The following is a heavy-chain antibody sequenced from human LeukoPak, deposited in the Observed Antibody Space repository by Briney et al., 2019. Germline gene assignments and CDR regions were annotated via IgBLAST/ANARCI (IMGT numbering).Heavy chain of an antibody. CDR2: ISSTGSHT. V-gene: IGHV3-11*03. CDR3: AGRESSGSYPY. J-gene: IGHJ6*02. D-gene: IGHD3-22*01. CDR1: GFTFSDSY. Sequence: GGSLRLSCAASGFTFSDSYMSWIRQAPGKGLEWVSFISSTGSHTNYADSVKGRFTISRDNAKNSVYLQMNSLGVNDTAVYYCAGRESSGSYPYWGQGTTVTVSS.